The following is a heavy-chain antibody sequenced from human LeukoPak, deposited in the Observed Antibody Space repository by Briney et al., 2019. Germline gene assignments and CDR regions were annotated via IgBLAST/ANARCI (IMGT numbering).Heavy chain of an antibody. J-gene: IGHJ5*02. CDR3: ARAVTRRFDP. CDR1: GYTFTSYY. CDR2: INPSGGST. Sequence: ASVKVSCKASGYTFTSYYMHWVRQAPGQGLEWMGIINPSGGSTSYAQKFQGRVTMTRDMSPSTVYMELSSLTSEDTAVYYCARAVTRRFDPWGQGTLVTVSS. V-gene: IGHV1-46*01.